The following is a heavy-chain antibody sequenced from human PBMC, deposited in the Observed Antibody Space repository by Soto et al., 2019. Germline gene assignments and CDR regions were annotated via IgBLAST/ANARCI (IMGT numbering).Heavy chain of an antibody. Sequence: GGSLRLSCAASGCTFSSYGMHWVRQAPGKGLEWVAVISYDGSNKYYADSVKGRFTISRDNSKNTLYLQMNSLRAEDTAVYYCAKDGDFWSGYDYYYYMDAWGKGTTVTVSS. J-gene: IGHJ6*03. CDR1: GCTFSSYG. CDR3: AKDGDFWSGYDYYYYMDA. D-gene: IGHD3-3*01. CDR2: ISYDGSNK. V-gene: IGHV3-30*18.